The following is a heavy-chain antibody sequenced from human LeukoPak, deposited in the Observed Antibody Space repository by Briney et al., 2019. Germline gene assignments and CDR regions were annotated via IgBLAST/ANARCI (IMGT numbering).Heavy chain of an antibody. CDR1: GGSISSSSYY. Sequence: SETLSLTCTVSGGSISSSSYYWGWIRQSPGKGLEWIGSIYYSGSTYYNPSLKSRVTISVDTSKNQFSLKLSSVTAADTAVYYCARGPGGYCSGGSCYGLGKANDYWGQGTLVTVSS. D-gene: IGHD2-15*01. V-gene: IGHV4-39*07. CDR2: IYYSGST. J-gene: IGHJ4*02. CDR3: ARGPGGYCSGGSCYGLGKANDY.